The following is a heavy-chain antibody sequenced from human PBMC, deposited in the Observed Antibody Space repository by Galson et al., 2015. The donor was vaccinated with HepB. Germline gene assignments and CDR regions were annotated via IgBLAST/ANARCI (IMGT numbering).Heavy chain of an antibody. J-gene: IGHJ4*02. Sequence: QSGAEVKKPGESLKISCKGSGYSFTSYWIGWVRQMPGKGLEWMGIIYPGDSDTRYSPSFQGQVTISADKSISTAYLQWSSLKASDTAMYYCARLGFSDYYGSGSYRYFDYWGQGTLVTVSS. V-gene: IGHV5-51*01. CDR1: GYSFTSYW. CDR2: IYPGDSDT. CDR3: ARLGFSDYYGSGSYRYFDY. D-gene: IGHD3-10*01.